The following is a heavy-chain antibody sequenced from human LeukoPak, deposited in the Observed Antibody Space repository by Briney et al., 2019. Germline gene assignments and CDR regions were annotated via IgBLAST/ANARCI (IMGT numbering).Heavy chain of an antibody. Sequence: PGGSLRLSCAASGFTLSSYWMSWVRQAPGKGLEWVANIKYDGSEKDYVDSVKGRFTISRDNAKNSLYLQMNSLRAEDTAVYYCARRVAKHFDYWGQGTLVTVSS. J-gene: IGHJ4*02. CDR3: ARRVAKHFDY. CDR2: IKYDGSEK. V-gene: IGHV3-7*01. CDR1: GFTLSSYW.